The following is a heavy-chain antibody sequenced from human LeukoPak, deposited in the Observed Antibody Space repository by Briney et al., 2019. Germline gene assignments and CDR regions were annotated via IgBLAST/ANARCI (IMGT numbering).Heavy chain of an antibody. J-gene: IGHJ4*02. CDR1: PGSISSDY. CDR2: IYTSGST. CDR3: ARVRGSGRPFYFDS. V-gene: IGHV4-4*07. D-gene: IGHD6-19*01. Sequence: SETLSLTCTVSPGSISSDYWSWIRQPAGKGLEWIGRIYTSGSTNYNPSLKSRVTMSTDTSKNQFSLQLSSVTAADTAVYYCARVRGSGRPFYFDSWGQGTLVTVSS.